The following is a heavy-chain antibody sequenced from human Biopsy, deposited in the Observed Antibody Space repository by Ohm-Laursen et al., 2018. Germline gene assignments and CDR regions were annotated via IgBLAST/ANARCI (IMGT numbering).Heavy chain of an antibody. J-gene: IGHJ4*02. CDR2: ILFSGDT. V-gene: IGHV4-4*07. CDR3: ASLGRYCSGENCYGIDY. D-gene: IGHD2-15*01. CDR1: DNSINKYY. Sequence: TLSLTCIVTDNSINKYYWSWLRQPAGEGLEYIGRILFSGDTNPDYNPSLKSRVTMSVDTSKNQFSLRLSSVTAADTAVYYCASLGRYCSGENCYGIDYWGQGTLVTVSS.